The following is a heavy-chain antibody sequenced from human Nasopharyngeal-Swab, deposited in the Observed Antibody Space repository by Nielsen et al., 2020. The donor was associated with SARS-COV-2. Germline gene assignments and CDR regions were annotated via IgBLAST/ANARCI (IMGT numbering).Heavy chain of an antibody. D-gene: IGHD3-10*01. Sequence: GESLKISCKGSGYHFADFWIGWVRQMPGKGLEWMGIIFPRDSDTTSSPSFQGQVTISVDRSISTAYLQWSRLQASDTALYYCARSGESEAFDVWGQGTVVTVSP. V-gene: IGHV5-51*01. CDR3: ARSGESEAFDV. CDR2: IFPRDSDT. J-gene: IGHJ3*01. CDR1: GYHFADFW.